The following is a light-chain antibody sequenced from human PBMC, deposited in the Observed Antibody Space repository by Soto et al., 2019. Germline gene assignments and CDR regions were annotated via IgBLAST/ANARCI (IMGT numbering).Light chain of an antibody. V-gene: IGLV3-1*01. CDR3: QTWGSSTAPVV. Sequence: SYELTQPPSVSVSPGQTASITCSGDKLGDKYACWYQQKPGQSPVLVIYQDRKRPSGIPERFSGSTSGNTATLTISETQAMDEDDYGCQTWGSSTAPVVFGGGTKVTV. CDR1: KLGDKY. J-gene: IGLJ2*01. CDR2: QDR.